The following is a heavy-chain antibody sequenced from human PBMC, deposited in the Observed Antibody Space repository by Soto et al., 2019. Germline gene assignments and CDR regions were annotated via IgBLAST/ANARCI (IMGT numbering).Heavy chain of an antibody. J-gene: IGHJ6*02. CDR3: ARDAGLVGARSGYYYYYGMDV. CDR1: GVTIRGYY. V-gene: IGHV4-59*01. CDR2: IYYSGST. Sequence: PWEPLSLTCNVSGVTIRGYYWSWIRQPPGKGLEWIGYIYYSGSTNYNPSLKSRVTISVDTSKDQFSLKLSSVTAADTAVYYCARDAGLVGARSGYYYYYGMDVWGQGTTVTVSS. D-gene: IGHD1-26*01.